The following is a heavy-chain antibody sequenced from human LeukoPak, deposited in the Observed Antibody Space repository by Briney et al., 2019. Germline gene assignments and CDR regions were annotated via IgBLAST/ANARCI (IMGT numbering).Heavy chain of an antibody. D-gene: IGHD2-21*02. CDR1: GFTVSSNY. J-gene: IGHJ2*01. CDR2: IYSGGST. Sequence: GGSLRLSCAASGFTVSSNYMSWVRQAPGKGLEWVSVIYSGGSTYYADSVKGRFTISRDNSKNTLYLQMNSLRAEDTAVYYCARGGGSSCGGDCYSSWYFDLWGRGTLVTVSS. CDR3: ARGGGSSCGGDCYSSWYFDL. V-gene: IGHV3-53*01.